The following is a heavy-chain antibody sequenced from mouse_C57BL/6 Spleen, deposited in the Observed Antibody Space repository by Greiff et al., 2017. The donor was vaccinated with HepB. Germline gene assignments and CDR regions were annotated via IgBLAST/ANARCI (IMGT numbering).Heavy chain of an antibody. CDR2: IYPGDGDT. J-gene: IGHJ1*03. V-gene: IGHV1-82*01. D-gene: IGHD3-3*01. CDR3: ARRDTYFDV. Sequence: VQVVESGPELVKPGASVKISCKASGYAFSSSWMNWVKQRPGKGLEWIGRIYPGDGDTNYNGKFKGKATLTADKSSSTAYMQLSSLTSEDSAVYFCARRDTYFDVWGTGTTVTVSS. CDR1: GYAFSSSW.